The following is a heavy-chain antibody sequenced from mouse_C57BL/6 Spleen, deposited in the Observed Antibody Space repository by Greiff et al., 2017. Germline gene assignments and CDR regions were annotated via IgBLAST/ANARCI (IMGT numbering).Heavy chain of an antibody. Sequence: VKLMESGAELVKPGASVKMSCKASGYTFTTYPIEWMKQNHGKSLEWIGNFHPYNDDTKYNEKFKGKATLTVEKSSSTVYLGLSRLTSDDSAVYYSARREAQAPYYFDDWGQGTTLTVSS. J-gene: IGHJ2*01. CDR1: GYTFTTYP. V-gene: IGHV1-47*01. CDR2: FHPYNDDT. CDR3: ARREAQAPYYFDD. D-gene: IGHD3-2*02.